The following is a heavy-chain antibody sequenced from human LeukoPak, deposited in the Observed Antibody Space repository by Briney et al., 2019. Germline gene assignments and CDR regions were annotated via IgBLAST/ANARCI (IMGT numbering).Heavy chain of an antibody. D-gene: IGHD2-15*01. J-gene: IGHJ6*03. Sequence: PGGSLRLSCAASGFTFSSYGMSWVRQPPGKGLEWIGSIYYSGSTYYNPSLKSRVAISEDTSKNQFSLKLSSVTAADTAVYYCARHVEKYCSGGSCYYYYYMDVWGKGTTVTISS. CDR2: IYYSGST. CDR3: ARHVEKYCSGGSCYYYYYMDV. V-gene: IGHV4-39*01. CDR1: GFTFSSYG.